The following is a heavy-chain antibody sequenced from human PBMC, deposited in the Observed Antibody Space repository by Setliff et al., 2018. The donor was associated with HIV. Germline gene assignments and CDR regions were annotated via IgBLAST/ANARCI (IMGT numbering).Heavy chain of an antibody. D-gene: IGHD3-10*01. CDR1: GFTFSSYA. J-gene: IGHJ3*02. CDR3: AKELGGSGIDAFDI. CDR2: ISFDGSNE. Sequence: GGSLRLSCAASGFTFSSYAMQWVRQAPGKRLEWGAVISFDGSNEYYADSVKGRFTISRDNSKNTVHLQMNSLRVEDTAVYYCAKELGGSGIDAFDIWGQGTMVTVSS. V-gene: IGHV3-30*04.